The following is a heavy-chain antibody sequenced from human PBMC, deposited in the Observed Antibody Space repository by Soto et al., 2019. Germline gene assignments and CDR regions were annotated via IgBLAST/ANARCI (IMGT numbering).Heavy chain of an antibody. J-gene: IGHJ6*02. CDR2: IYYSGST. V-gene: IGHV4-59*01. CDR1: GGSISTFY. D-gene: IGHD2-21*02. Sequence: SETLSLTCTVSGGSISTFYWSWIRQPPGKGLEWIGYIYYSGSTNYNPSLKSRVSISMDTSKSQFSLKLSSVTAADTAVYYCARVVVTASYYNYYGLDVWGQGTTVTV. CDR3: ARVVVTASYYNYYGLDV.